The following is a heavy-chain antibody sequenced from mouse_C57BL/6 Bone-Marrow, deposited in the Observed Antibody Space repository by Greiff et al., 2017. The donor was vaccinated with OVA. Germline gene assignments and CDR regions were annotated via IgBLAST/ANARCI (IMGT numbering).Heavy chain of an antibody. CDR3: ASPYYSKAYYYAMDY. J-gene: IGHJ4*01. CDR2: ISSGGSYT. D-gene: IGHD2-5*01. Sequence: EVKVVESGGDLVKPGGSLKLSCAASGFTFSSYGMSWVRQTPDKRLEWVATISSGGSYTYYPDSVKGRFTISRDNAKNTLYLQMSSLKSEDTAMYYCASPYYSKAYYYAMDYWGPGTSVTVSS. CDR1: GFTFSSYG. V-gene: IGHV5-6*01.